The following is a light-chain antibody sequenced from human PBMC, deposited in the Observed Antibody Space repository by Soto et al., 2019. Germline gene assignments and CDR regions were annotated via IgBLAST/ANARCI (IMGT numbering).Light chain of an antibody. V-gene: IGKV3-15*01. CDR1: ETVATN. J-gene: IGKJ1*01. Sequence: VMTQSPATLSVSPGERATLSCWASETVATNLAWYQQKPGQAPRLLISGASTRAAGISDRFRGSGSGTEFTLTISSRRSEDSAIYYCQQYFEWPPMTFGQGTKVEI. CDR2: GAS. CDR3: QQYFEWPPMT.